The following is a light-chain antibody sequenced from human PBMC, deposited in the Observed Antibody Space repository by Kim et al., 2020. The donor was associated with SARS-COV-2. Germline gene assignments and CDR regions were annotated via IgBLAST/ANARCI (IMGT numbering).Light chain of an antibody. J-gene: IGLJ3*02. Sequence: GQSITISCSGTSSDIGGYNYVSWYRQEPGKAPQLIIYEVTKRPSGVSNRFSGSKSGTTASLTISGLQAEDEADYFCSSYETSRCWVFGGGTKVTVL. CDR1: SSDIGGYNY. V-gene: IGLV2-14*01. CDR3: SSYETSRCWV. CDR2: EVT.